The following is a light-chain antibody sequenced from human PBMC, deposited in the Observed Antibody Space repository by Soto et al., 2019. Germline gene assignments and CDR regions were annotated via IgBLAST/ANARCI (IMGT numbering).Light chain of an antibody. CDR2: EVS. Sequence: QSVLTQPPSASGSPGQSVTISCTGTSSDVGGYNYVSWYQQHPGKPPKLMIYEVSKRPSGVPDRFSGSKSDNTASLTVSGLQAEDEADYYCSSYAGSNNFVFGTGTKVTVL. CDR1: SSDVGGYNY. CDR3: SSYAGSNNFV. V-gene: IGLV2-8*01. J-gene: IGLJ1*01.